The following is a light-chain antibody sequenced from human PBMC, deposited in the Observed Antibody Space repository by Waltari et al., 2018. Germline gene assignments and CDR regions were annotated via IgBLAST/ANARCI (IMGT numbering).Light chain of an antibody. J-gene: IGKJ4*01. CDR2: DAS. V-gene: IGKV1-33*01. CDR3: QQYDSLPVT. Sequence: DIQMTQSPSSLSASVGDRVTITCQASHDITTFLTWYQQKPGKAPTLLIYDASTLQTGVPSRFSGSGSGRVFTFTISGLQPEDIATYYCQQYDSLPVTFGGGTKVEI. CDR1: HDITTF.